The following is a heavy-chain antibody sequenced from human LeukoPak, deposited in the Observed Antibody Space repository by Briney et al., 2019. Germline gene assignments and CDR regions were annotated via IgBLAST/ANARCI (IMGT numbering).Heavy chain of an antibody. CDR2: IYYSGST. CDR1: GGSISSSSYS. V-gene: IGHV4-39*07. Sequence: SETLSLTCTVSGGSISSSSYSWGWIRQPPGKGLEWIGSIYYSGSTYYNPSLKGRVTISVDRSKNQFSLKLSSVTAADTAVYYCARDHIAAAGTFDYWGQGTLVTVSS. D-gene: IGHD6-13*01. CDR3: ARDHIAAAGTFDY. J-gene: IGHJ4*02.